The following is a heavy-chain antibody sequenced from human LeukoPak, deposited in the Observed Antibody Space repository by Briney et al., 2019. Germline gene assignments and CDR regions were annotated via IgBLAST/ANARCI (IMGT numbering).Heavy chain of an antibody. CDR3: ARHGLGYQLLPLDP. D-gene: IGHD2-2*01. Sequence: PSETLSLTCTVSGGSISSSSYYWGWIRQPPGKGLEWIGSIYYSGSTYYNPSLKSRVTISVDTSKNQFSLKLSSVTAADTAVYYCARHGLGYQLLPLDPWGQGTLVTVSS. J-gene: IGHJ5*02. CDR1: GGSISSSSYY. CDR2: IYYSGST. V-gene: IGHV4-39*01.